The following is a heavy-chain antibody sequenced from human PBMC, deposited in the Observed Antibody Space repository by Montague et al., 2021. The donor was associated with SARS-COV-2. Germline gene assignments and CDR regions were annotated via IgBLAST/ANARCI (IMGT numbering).Heavy chain of an antibody. D-gene: IGHD6-19*01. V-gene: IGHV4-4*02. CDR3: ARGLFSPYSSGWYADY. CDR1: GGSTSCRHW. J-gene: IGHJ4*03. Sequence: SETLSLTCAVSGGSTSCRHWRCWVSQPPGTAPECFGVIYYCGSPNYNSSHKSRVTISVDKNNNQFSMKLSSVTAADTAVYYCARGLFSPYSSGWYADYWGHATPVTLTS. CDR2: IYYCGSP.